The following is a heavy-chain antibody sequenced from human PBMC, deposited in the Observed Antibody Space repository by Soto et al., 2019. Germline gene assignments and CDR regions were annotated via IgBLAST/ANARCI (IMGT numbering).Heavy chain of an antibody. CDR3: ARGITMIAPDKYYLDS. CDR2: INHSGST. Sequence: SETLSLTCAVYGGSFSGHYWSWIRQPPGKGLEWIGEINHSGSTNYNPSLKSRVTILVDTSKNQFSLNLRSVTAADTAVYYCARGITMIAPDKYYLDSWGRGNLVTVS. CDR1: GGSFSGHY. D-gene: IGHD3-22*01. V-gene: IGHV4-34*01. J-gene: IGHJ4*02.